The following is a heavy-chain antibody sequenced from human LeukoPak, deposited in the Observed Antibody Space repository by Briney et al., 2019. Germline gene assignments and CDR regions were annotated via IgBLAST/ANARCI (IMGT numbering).Heavy chain of an antibody. CDR3: ARSPRGRAIFGVVITMRMGAFDI. J-gene: IGHJ3*02. CDR2: INHSGST. Sequence: PSETLSLTCTVSGGSIYSGGYSWSWIRQPPGKGLEWIGEINHSGSTNYNPSLKSRVTISVDTSKNQFSLKLSSVTAADTAVYYCARSPRGRAIFGVVITMRMGAFDIWGQGTMVTVSS. D-gene: IGHD3-3*02. CDR1: GGSIYSGGYS. V-gene: IGHV4-34*01.